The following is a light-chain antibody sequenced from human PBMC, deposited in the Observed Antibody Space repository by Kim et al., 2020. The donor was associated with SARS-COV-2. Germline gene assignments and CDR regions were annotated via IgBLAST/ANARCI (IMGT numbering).Light chain of an antibody. CDR1: QRVLYSSNNKNY. CDR3: QQYYSTPPT. Sequence: DIVMTQSPDSLAVSLGERATIDCKCSQRVLYSSNNKNYLAWYQQKPGQPPKLLIYWASTRESGVPHRFSGSGSGTDFTLTISSLQAEDVAVYYCQQYYSTPPTFGQGTKVDIK. J-gene: IGKJ1*01. V-gene: IGKV4-1*01. CDR2: WAS.